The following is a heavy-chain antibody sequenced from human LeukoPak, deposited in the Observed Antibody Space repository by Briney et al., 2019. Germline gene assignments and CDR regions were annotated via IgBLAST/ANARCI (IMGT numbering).Heavy chain of an antibody. CDR1: GGSISSSSYY. V-gene: IGHV4-39*01. J-gene: IGHJ4*02. Sequence: KPSETLSLTCTVSGGSISSSSYYWGWIRQPPGKGLEWIGSIYYSGSTYYNPSRKSRVTISVDTSKNQFSLKLSSVTAADTAVYYCARRGSGYSYDYWGQGTLVTVSS. CDR3: ARRGSGYSYDY. D-gene: IGHD5-18*01. CDR2: IYYSGST.